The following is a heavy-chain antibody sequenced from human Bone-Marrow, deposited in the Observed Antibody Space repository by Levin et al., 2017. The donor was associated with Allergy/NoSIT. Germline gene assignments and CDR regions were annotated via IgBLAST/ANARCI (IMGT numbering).Heavy chain of an antibody. CDR3: ARDETFNSCHTGWFDP. CDR1: GASINNTNHY. Sequence: LRLSCTVSGASINNTNHYWSWIRQPAGKGLEWIGRMFAGGAATYNRSLRSRVTISIDTSKNQFSLKLTSVTAADTAVYYCARDETFNSCHTGWFDPWGQGTLVTVSS. CDR2: MFAGGAA. D-gene: IGHD2-2*01. V-gene: IGHV4-61*02. J-gene: IGHJ5*02.